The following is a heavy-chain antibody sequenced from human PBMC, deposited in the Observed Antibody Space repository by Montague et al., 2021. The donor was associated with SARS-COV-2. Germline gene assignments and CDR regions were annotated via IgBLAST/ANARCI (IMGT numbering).Heavy chain of an antibody. D-gene: IGHD4-23*01. CDR1: GGSITGYY. V-gene: IGHV4-59*01. CDR2: IYDGGAV. J-gene: IGHJ3*02. Sequence: SETLSLTCTVSGGSITGYYWSWLRRSPGKGPEWIAYIYDGGAVNXNPSLGSRVTISTDTSKNQLSFKVNSVTAADTAVYYCVRDHPYGGPRGAYDIWGQGTVVTVSS. CDR3: VRDHPYGGPRGAYDI.